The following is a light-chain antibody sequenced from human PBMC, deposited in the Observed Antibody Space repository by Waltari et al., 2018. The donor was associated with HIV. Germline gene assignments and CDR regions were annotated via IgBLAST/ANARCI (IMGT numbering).Light chain of an antibody. V-gene: IGLV2-11*01. Sequence: QSALTQPRSVSGSPGQSVTISCTGTSSDIGDYNYVSWYQQHPGKAPKLMIYDVPKRPSGCPDRFSGSKSGNTASLTSSGLQAEDEAAYYCCSFAGSYTLVFGGGTKLTVL. J-gene: IGLJ3*02. CDR2: DVP. CDR1: SSDIGDYNY. CDR3: CSFAGSYTLV.